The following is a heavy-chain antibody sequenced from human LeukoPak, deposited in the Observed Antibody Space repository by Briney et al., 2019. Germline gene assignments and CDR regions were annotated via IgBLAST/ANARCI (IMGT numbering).Heavy chain of an antibody. V-gene: IGHV3-15*01. CDR2: IKSKTDGGTT. Sequence: GGSLRLSCAPSGFTFSNAWMSWARQAPGKGLEWVGRIKSKTDGGTTDYAAPVKGRFTISRDDSKNTLYLQMNSLKTEDTAVYYCTTRIPLNYYYYYMDVWGKGTTVTISS. CDR1: GFTFSNAW. D-gene: IGHD2-21*01. CDR3: TTRIPLNYYYYYMDV. J-gene: IGHJ6*03.